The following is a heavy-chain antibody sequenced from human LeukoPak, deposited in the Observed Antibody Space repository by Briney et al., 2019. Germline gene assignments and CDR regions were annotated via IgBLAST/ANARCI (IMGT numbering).Heavy chain of an antibody. CDR1: RFTFSNYA. J-gene: IGHJ6*02. CDR3: AREEPVPYYYYGMDV. D-gene: IGHD1-26*01. V-gene: IGHV3-23*01. Sequence: GGSLRLSCAASRFTFSNYAMSWVRQAPGKGLEWVSAIGGNGGSTYYADSVKGRFTISRDNAKNSLYLQMNSLRAEDTAVYYCAREEPVPYYYYGMDVWGQGTTVTVSS. CDR2: IGGNGGST.